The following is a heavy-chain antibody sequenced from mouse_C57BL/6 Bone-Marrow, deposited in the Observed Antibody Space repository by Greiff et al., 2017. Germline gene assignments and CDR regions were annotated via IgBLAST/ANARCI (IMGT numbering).Heavy chain of an antibody. Sequence: QVQLQQPGAELVKPGASVKLSCKASGYTFTSYWMHWVKQRPGQGPEWIGMIHPNSGSTNYNEKFKSKATLTVDKSSSTAYMQLSSLTSEDSAVYYWARKGAYYSNYDYAMDYWGQGTSVTVPS. CDR2: IHPNSGST. CDR1: GYTFTSYW. CDR3: ARKGAYYSNYDYAMDY. V-gene: IGHV1-64*01. D-gene: IGHD2-5*01. J-gene: IGHJ4*01.